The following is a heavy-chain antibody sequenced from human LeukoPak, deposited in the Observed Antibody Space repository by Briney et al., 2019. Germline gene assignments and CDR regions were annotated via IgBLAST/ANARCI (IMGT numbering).Heavy chain of an antibody. CDR2: IYHTGST. Sequence: PAETLSLTCTISGGSFSDYYWSWIRQSPGKGLEWIGYIYHTGSTSYNPSPKSRGTILAGTSHNQSSHQLSSVTAADTAVYYCASRKLGNDYWGQGTLVTVSS. CDR3: ASRKLGNDY. V-gene: IGHV4-59*01. D-gene: IGHD7-27*01. CDR1: GGSFSDYY. J-gene: IGHJ4*02.